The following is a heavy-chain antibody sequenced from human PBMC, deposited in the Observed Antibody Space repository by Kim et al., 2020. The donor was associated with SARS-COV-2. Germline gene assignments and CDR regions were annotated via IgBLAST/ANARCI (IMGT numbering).Heavy chain of an antibody. CDR1: GFPFTTYT. CDR2: ISGSGRST. J-gene: IGHJ4*02. Sequence: GGSLRLSCVASGFPFTTYTMNWVRQAPGKGLEWVSGISGSGRSTYYADSVKGRFTVSRDNSKNTLYLQMNSLRVEDTAVYYCAEELRVTTETTGGDCFDSWGQGTLVTVSS. V-gene: IGHV3-23*01. D-gene: IGHD4-17*01. CDR3: AEELRVTTETTGGDCFDS.